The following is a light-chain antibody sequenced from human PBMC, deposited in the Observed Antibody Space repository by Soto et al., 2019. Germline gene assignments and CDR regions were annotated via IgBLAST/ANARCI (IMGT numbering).Light chain of an antibody. Sequence: EIVLTQSPATLSLSPGETATLSCRASQSVSNFLAWYQQKPGQAPRLLIYETDHRATGIPDRFSGSGSGTDFALTITSLEPEDFAVYHCQQRSNWPPTFGQGSILEIK. J-gene: IGKJ2*01. V-gene: IGKV3-11*01. CDR3: QQRSNWPPT. CDR2: ETD. CDR1: QSVSNF.